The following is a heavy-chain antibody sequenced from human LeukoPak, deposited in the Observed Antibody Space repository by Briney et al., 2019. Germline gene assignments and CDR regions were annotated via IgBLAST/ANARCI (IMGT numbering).Heavy chain of an antibody. V-gene: IGHV3-74*01. CDR2: INSDGSST. CDR3: AKDPARPEYSSSWYAY. CDR1: GFTFSSYW. D-gene: IGHD6-13*01. Sequence: GGSLRLSCAASGFTFSSYWMHWVRQAPGKGLVWVSRINSDGSSTSYADSVKGRFTISRDNSKNTLYLQMNSLRAEDTAVYYCAKDPARPEYSSSWYAYWGQGTLVTVSS. J-gene: IGHJ4*02.